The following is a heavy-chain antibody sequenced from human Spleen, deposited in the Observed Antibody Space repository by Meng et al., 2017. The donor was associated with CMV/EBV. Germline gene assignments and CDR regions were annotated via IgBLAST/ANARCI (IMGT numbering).Heavy chain of an antibody. CDR3: ARYGREHYDILSGYHYFDF. V-gene: IGHV4-59*01. J-gene: IGHJ4*02. D-gene: IGHD3-9*01. CDR1: GGSISSYY. Sequence: SETLSLTCTVSGGSISSYYWSWIRQPPGKGLEWIGYIYYSGSTNYNPSLKSRVTISVDTSKNQFSLKLSSVTAADTAIYYCARYGREHYDILSGYHYFDFWGQGTLVTVSS. CDR2: IYYSGST.